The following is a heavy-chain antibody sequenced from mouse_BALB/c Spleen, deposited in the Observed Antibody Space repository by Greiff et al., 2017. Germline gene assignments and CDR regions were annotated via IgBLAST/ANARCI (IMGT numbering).Heavy chain of an antibody. CDR1: GFSLTSYG. CDR2: IWSGGST. D-gene: IGHD2-3*01. CDR3: ASWDGYYWFAY. J-gene: IGHJ3*01. Sequence: VQLQESGPGLVQPSQSLSITCTVSGFSLTSYGVHWVRQSPGKGLEWLGVIWSGGSTDYNAAFISRLSISKDNSKSQVFFKMNSLQANDTAIYYCASWDGYYWFAYWGQGTLVTVSA. V-gene: IGHV2-2*02.